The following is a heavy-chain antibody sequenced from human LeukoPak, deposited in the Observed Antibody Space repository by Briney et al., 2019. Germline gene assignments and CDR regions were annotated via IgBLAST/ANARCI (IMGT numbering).Heavy chain of an antibody. CDR1: GDSISSGDDY. J-gene: IGHJ4*02. V-gene: IGHV4-30-4*01. CDR3: ARLVGYYSRGRPYHFDY. D-gene: IGHD2-15*01. CDR2: SCDSRTT. Sequence: PSETLSLTCTVSGDSISSGDDYWSWIRQPPGKGLEWIGNSCDSRTTSYNPSLKIRPSISVDTSKNQFSLKLTSVTAADTAVYFCARLVGYYSRGRPYHFDYWGQGSLVTVSS.